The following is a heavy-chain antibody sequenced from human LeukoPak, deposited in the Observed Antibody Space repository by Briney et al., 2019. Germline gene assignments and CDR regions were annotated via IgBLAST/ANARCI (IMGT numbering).Heavy chain of an antibody. CDR1: GYTXTSYG. Sequence: VKVSCXXXGYTXTSYGISWVRQAPGQGLEWMGWISAYNGNTNYAQKLQGRVTMTTDTSTSTAYIELSSLRSEDTAVYYCARSSGHWFDPWGQGTLVTVSS. J-gene: IGHJ5*02. CDR2: ISAYNGNT. CDR3: ARSSGHWFDP. V-gene: IGHV1-18*01. D-gene: IGHD7-27*01.